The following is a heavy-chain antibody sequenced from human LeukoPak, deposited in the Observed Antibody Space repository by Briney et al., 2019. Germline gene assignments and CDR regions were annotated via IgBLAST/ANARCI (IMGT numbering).Heavy chain of an antibody. CDR2: ISYDGSNK. CDR3: ARDTSDTAMVFDY. Sequence: PGGSLRLSCAASGFTFSSYAMHWVRQAPGKGLEWVAVISYDGSNKYYADSVKGRFTISRDNSKNTLYLQMNSLRAEDTAVYYCARDTSDTAMVFDYWGQGTLVTVSS. D-gene: IGHD5-18*01. V-gene: IGHV3-30-3*01. CDR1: GFTFSSYA. J-gene: IGHJ4*02.